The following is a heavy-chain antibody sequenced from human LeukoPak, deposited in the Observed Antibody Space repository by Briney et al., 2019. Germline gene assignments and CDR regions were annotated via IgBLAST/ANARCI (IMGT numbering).Heavy chain of an antibody. V-gene: IGHV3-48*03. CDR3: ARSHSGSYRLFDY. CDR2: ISSGSTI. D-gene: IGHD1-26*01. J-gene: IGHJ4*02. Sequence: GGSLRLSCAASGFTFSSYEMNWVRQAPGKGLEWVSYISSGSTIYYADSVKGRFTISRDNAKNSLYLQMNSLRAEDTAVYYCARSHSGSYRLFDYWGQGTLVTVSS. CDR1: GFTFSSYE.